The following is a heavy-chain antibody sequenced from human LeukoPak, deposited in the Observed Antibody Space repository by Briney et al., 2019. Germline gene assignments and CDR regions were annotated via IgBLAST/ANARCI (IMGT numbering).Heavy chain of an antibody. D-gene: IGHD6-19*01. Sequence: GGSLRLSCTASGFTFGDYLMSWFRQAPGKGLEWIGFISGGTTEYAASVKGRFTISGDDSTSIAYLQMNSLTTEDTAVYCCSRGSGWLSVYWGQGTLVTVSS. CDR3: SRGSGWLSVY. CDR2: ISGGTT. CDR1: GFTFGDYL. J-gene: IGHJ4*02. V-gene: IGHV3-49*03.